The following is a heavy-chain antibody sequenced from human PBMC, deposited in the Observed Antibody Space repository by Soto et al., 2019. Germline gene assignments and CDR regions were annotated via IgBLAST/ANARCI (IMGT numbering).Heavy chain of an antibody. J-gene: IGHJ4*02. CDR3: ARDERYCTGGSCYSEFYFYF. Sequence: LVQSGAEVKKPGASVKVSCKASGFTFTTYGISWMRQAPGQGPEWMGWISLQNGDTKFAQKFQGRVTMTTDSSTNTAHMELRNLRSDDTAVYYCARDERYCTGGSCYSEFYFYFWGQGTLVTVSS. CDR2: ISLQNGDT. V-gene: IGHV1-18*04. CDR1: GFTFTTYG. D-gene: IGHD2-15*01.